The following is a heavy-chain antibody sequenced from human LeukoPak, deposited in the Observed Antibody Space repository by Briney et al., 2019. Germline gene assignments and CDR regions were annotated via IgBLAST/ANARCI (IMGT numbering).Heavy chain of an antibody. D-gene: IGHD5-18*01. CDR3: ARALPHRRLMDTTMEQHWFDP. Sequence: ASVKVSCKASGYTFTSHGISWVRQAPGQGLEWMGLINPSGGSTRYAQKFQGRVTMTRDMSTSTVYMELSSLRSEDTAVYYCARALPHRRLMDTTMEQHWFDPWGQGTLVTVSS. CDR2: INPSGGST. J-gene: IGHJ5*02. V-gene: IGHV1-46*01. CDR1: GYTFTSHG.